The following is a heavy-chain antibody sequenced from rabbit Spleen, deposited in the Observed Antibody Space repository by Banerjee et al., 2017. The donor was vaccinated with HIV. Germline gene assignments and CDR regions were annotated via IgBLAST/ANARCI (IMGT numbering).Heavy chain of an antibody. D-gene: IGHD3-1*01. CDR1: GFSFSSSYY. CDR2: IGADSSGST. Sequence: QEQLEESGGDLVQPEGSLTLTCTASGFSFSSSYYMCWVRQAPGKGLEWIACIGADSSGSTYYASWAKGRFTISKTSSTTVTLQMTSLTAADTATYFCARGSTNTNWGYGLWGPGTLVTVS. CDR3: ARGSTNTNWGYGL. V-gene: IGHV1S45*01. J-gene: IGHJ6*01.